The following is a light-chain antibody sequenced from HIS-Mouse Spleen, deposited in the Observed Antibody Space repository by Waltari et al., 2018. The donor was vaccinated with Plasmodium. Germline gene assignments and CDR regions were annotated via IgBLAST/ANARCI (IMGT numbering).Light chain of an antibody. J-gene: IGLJ2*01. CDR3: SSYAGSNNLV. CDR2: EVS. Sequence: QSALTQPPSASGSPGQSVPISRPGTSSDDGGYNYVSWYQQHPGKAPKLMFYEVSKRPSGVPDRFSGSKSGNTASLTVSGLQAEDEADYYCSSYAGSNNLVFGGGTKLTVL. V-gene: IGLV2-8*01. CDR1: SSDDGGYNY.